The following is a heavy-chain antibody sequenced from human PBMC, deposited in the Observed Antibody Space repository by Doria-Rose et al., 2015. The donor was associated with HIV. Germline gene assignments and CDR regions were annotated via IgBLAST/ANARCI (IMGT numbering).Heavy chain of an antibody. CDR2: ISSTSAYI. J-gene: IGHJ4*02. CDR1: GFTLSSHR. D-gene: IGHD3-10*01. CDR3: ATGVTLDY. Sequence: EVQLVESGGGLVRPGGSLRLSCATSGFTLSSHRINWVRQAPGKGLEWVSSISSTSAYINYADSVRGRFTISRDNARNSLYLQMDSLRAEDTAIYYCATGVTLDYWGQGTLVTVSS. V-gene: IGHV3-21*01.